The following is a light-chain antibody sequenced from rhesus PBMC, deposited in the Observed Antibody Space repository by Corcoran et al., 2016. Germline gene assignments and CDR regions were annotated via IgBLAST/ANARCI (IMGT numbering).Light chain of an antibody. CDR3: QQHNSYPLT. J-gene: IGKJ4*01. CDR1: QGISSY. Sequence: DIQMTQSPSSLSASVGDRVTITCRASQGISSYLAWYQQKPGKAPKLLVYASSTLQSGVPSRFSGSGAGTDFTLTISSLKPEDFATYYGQQHNSYPLTFGGGTKVELK. CDR2: ASS. V-gene: IGKV1-25*01.